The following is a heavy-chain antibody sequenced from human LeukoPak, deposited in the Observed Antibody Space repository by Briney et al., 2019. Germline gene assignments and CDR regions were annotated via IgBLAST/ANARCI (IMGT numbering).Heavy chain of an antibody. D-gene: IGHD2-2*01. Sequence: GGSLRLSCAASGFTFSSYAMSWVRQAPGKGLEWVSLISDSGGSTYYADSVKGRFTISRDNSKNTLSLQMNSLRADGTAVYYCAKGKGSSISCSDYWGQGTLVTVSS. CDR3: AKGKGSSISCSDY. J-gene: IGHJ4*02. CDR2: ISDSGGST. CDR1: GFTFSSYA. V-gene: IGHV3-23*01.